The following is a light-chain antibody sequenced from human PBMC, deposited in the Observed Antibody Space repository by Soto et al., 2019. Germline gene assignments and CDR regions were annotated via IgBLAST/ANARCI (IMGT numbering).Light chain of an antibody. Sequence: SVLTQPPSVSGAPGQTVIISCSGSSSNLGAPYDVNWFRQLPGTVPRLLIYGNSNRPSGVPDRFSGSKSVTSASLAITGLQAEDEADYYCQSYDSSLSGSVFGTGTKVTVL. CDR1: SSNLGAPYD. CDR2: GNS. CDR3: QSYDSSLSGSV. V-gene: IGLV1-40*01. J-gene: IGLJ1*01.